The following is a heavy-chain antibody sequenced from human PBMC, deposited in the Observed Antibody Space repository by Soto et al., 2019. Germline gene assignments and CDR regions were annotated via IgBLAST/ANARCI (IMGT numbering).Heavy chain of an antibody. Sequence: GGSLRLSCAASGFTFSRYGMSWVRQAPGKGLEWVSSISGSGGKTHDADSVKGRFTISRDISKNTLYLQLNSLRVEDTAIYYCAKGNMASPRRGRVWDYYMDVWGKGTTVTVSS. CDR2: ISGSGGKT. D-gene: IGHD3-16*01. CDR1: GFTFSRYG. CDR3: AKGNMASPRRGRVWDYYMDV. V-gene: IGHV3-23*01. J-gene: IGHJ6*03.